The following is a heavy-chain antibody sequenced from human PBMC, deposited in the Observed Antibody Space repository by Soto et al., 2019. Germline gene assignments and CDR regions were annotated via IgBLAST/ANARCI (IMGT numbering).Heavy chain of an antibody. D-gene: IGHD5-18*01. J-gene: IGHJ3*02. CDR1: GDSISRSYW. CDR2: IYHSGST. V-gene: IGHV4-4*02. Sequence: PSETLSLTCAVSGDSISRSYWWSWVRQLPGKGLEWIGEIYHSGSTIYNPSLQSRVTLSVDKSKNEFSLKMSSVTAADTAVYYCARGGHIYGFDAFDIWGQGTMVTVSS. CDR3: ARGGHIYGFDAFDI.